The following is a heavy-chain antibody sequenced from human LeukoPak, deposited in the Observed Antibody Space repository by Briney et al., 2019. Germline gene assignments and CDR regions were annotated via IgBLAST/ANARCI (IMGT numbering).Heavy chain of an antibody. CDR1: GFTLSSYW. Sequence: GGSLGLSCAASGFTLSSYWIKWVRQAPGKGLEWVASINQDGSEKHYVDSVKGRFTISRDSAENSLYLQMNSLRAEDTAVYYCSTYSAFDVWSQGTMVTVSS. CDR2: INQDGSEK. CDR3: STYSAFDV. V-gene: IGHV3-7*05. J-gene: IGHJ3*01. D-gene: IGHD5/OR15-5a*01.